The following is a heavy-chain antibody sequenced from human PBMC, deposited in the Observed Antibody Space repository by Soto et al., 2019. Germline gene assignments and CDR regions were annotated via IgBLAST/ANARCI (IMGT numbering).Heavy chain of an antibody. CDR3: ASFPGWPTYYFDY. CDR1: GGSISRGGYY. CDR2: LYDTGST. Sequence: QVQLQESGTGLVKPSQTLSLTCSVSGGSISRGGYYCSWIRQHPGQGLEWIGYLYDTGSTPYNPSLKSRLTLSVGTSKSQFSRRLSSVTAADTAVYYCASFPGWPTYYFDYWGQGTLVTLSS. D-gene: IGHD6-19*01. J-gene: IGHJ4*02. V-gene: IGHV4-31*03.